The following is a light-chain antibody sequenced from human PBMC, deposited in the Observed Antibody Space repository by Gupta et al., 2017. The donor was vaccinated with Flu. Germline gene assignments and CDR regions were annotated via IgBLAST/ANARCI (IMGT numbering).Light chain of an antibody. J-gene: IGLJ2*01. V-gene: IGLV6-57*01. CDR2: EDN. CDR3: QSYEV. Sequence: CDRISDSIANNYVHWYQQRPVTSPINLINEDNQIPSGVPDRFSGSIDRSSNSATLTISGLKTEDEADYNCQSYEVFGGGTKLTVL. CDR1: SDSIANNY.